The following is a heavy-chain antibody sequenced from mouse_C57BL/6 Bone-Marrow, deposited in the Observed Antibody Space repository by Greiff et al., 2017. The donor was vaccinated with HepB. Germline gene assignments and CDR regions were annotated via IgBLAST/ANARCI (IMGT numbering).Heavy chain of an antibody. V-gene: IGHV1-85*01. CDR2: IYPRDGST. CDR3: ARRGGYYGSSSWFAY. J-gene: IGHJ3*01. Sequence: VKVVESGPELVKPGASVKLSCKASGYTFTSYDINWVKQRPGQGLEWIGWIYPRDGSTKYNEKFKGKATLTVDTSSSTEYMELHSLTSEDSAVYFCARRGGYYGSSSWFAYWGQGTLVTVSA. CDR1: GYTFTSYD. D-gene: IGHD1-1*01.